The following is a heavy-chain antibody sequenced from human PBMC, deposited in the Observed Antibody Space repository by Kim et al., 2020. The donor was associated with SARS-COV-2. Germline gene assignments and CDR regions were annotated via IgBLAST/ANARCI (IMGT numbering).Heavy chain of an antibody. V-gene: IGHV3-11*03. CDR2: IIVRSQYT. D-gene: IGHD3-16*01. Sequence: GGSLRLSCQASGFTFSDYYMSWIRQAPGKGLEWVSYIIVRSQYTNYADSVKGRFTISRDNAKNSLYLQMSSLRAGDTAVYFCARGARNYGPEEYWGQGSLVTVSS. CDR3: ARGARNYGPEEY. J-gene: IGHJ4*02. CDR1: GFTFSDYY.